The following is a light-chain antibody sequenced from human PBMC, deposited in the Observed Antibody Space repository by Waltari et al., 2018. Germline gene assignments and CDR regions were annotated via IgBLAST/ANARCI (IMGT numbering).Light chain of an antibody. CDR3: QSYDSSLSGPWV. J-gene: IGLJ3*02. CDR1: SSNIGAGND. CDR2: AAN. Sequence: QSVLTQPPSVSGAPGQRVTISCTGSSSNIGAGNDIHWYQQLPGTAPKLLIYAANKRPAGGPDRFSGSKSGTSASLAITGLQAEDEADYYCQSYDSSLSGPWVFGGGTKLTVL. V-gene: IGLV1-40*01.